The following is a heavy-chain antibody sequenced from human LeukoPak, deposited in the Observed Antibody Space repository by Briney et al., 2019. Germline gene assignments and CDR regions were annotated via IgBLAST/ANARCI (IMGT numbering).Heavy chain of an antibody. J-gene: IGHJ3*02. Sequence: SETLSLTCTVSGGSISSSSYYWGWIRQPPGKGLEWVGSIYYSGSTYYNPSLKSRVTISVDTSKNQFSLKLSSVTAADTAVYYCAKHLYTYEPLWFGELLYAFDIWGQGTMVTVSS. CDR2: IYYSGST. V-gene: IGHV4-39*01. D-gene: IGHD3-10*01. CDR3: AKHLYTYEPLWFGELLYAFDI. CDR1: GGSISSSSYY.